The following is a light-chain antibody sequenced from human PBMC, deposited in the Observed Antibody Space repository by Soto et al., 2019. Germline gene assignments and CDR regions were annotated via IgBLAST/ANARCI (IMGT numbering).Light chain of an antibody. Sequence: QSALTQPASVSGSPGQSITISCTGTTSDVGRYKFVSWYQHHPGKAPKLLIFEATNRPSGVSSRFSGSKSGNTASLTISGLQTEDEATYYCGSSTDTDTLVIFGGGTKVTVL. V-gene: IGLV2-14*01. CDR3: GSSTDTDTLVI. CDR1: TSDVGRYKF. CDR2: EAT. J-gene: IGLJ2*01.